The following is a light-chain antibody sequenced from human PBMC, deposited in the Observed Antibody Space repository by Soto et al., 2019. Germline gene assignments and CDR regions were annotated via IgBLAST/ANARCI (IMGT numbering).Light chain of an antibody. CDR2: EGS. CDR3: SSCGDSDIVV. Sequence: QSALTQPASVSGSPGQSITIPCTGTSNDLGCYNLVSWYQQHPGKAPKLMIYEGSKRPSGVSNRFSGSKSGNTASLTIPGRLSEDEGAYYCSSCGDSDIVVFGEGTKVTVL. J-gene: IGLJ2*01. V-gene: IGLV2-23*01. CDR1: SNDLGCYNL.